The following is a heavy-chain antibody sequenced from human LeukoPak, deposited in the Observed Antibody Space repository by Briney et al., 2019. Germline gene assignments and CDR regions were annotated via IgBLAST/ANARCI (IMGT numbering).Heavy chain of an antibody. CDR2: IIPIFGTA. V-gene: IGHV1-69*13. D-gene: IGHD3-10*01. J-gene: IGHJ4*02. CDR3: ARGITMVREGFDY. CDR1: GGTFSSYA. Sequence: GASVKVSCKASGGTFSSYAISWVRQAPGQGLEWMGGIIPIFGTANYAQKFQGRVTITADESTSTAYMKLSSLRSEDTAVYYCARGITMVREGFDYWGQGTLVTVSS.